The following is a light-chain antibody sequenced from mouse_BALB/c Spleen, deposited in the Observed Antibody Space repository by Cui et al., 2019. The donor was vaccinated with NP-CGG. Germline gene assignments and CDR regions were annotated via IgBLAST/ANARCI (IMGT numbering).Light chain of an antibody. Sequence: QVVVTQESQPTTSPGETVTLTCRSSTGAVTTSNYANWVQEKPDHLFTGLIGGTNNRAPGVPARFSGSLIGDKAALTITGAQTEDEAIYFCALWYSNHWVFGGGTKLTVL. CDR2: GTN. J-gene: IGLJ1*01. CDR3: ALWYSNHWV. V-gene: IGLV1*01. CDR1: TGAVTTSNY.